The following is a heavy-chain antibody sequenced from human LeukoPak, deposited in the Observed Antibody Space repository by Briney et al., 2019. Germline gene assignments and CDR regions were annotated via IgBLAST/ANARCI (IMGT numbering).Heavy chain of an antibody. CDR3: TTDLWFGELSGDY. CDR1: GFTFSNAW. J-gene: IGHJ4*02. Sequence: GGSLRLSCAASGFTFSNAWMSWVRQAPRKGLEWVGRIKSKTDGGTTDYAAPVKGRFTISRDDSKNTLYLQMNSLKTEDTAVYYCTTDLWFGELSGDYWGQGTLVTVSS. CDR2: IKSKTDGGTT. D-gene: IGHD3-10*01. V-gene: IGHV3-15*01.